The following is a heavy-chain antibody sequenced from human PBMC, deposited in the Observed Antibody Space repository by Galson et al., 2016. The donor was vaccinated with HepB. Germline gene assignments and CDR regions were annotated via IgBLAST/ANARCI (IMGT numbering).Heavy chain of an antibody. CDR3: ARELVRSAFDL. J-gene: IGHJ3*01. CDR2: ISRSVSTI. D-gene: IGHD6-6*01. V-gene: IGHV3-48*02. Sequence: SLRLSCAGSGFTFSRSGLNWVRQAPGKGLQWVSYISRSVSTIYYADSVKGRFTISRDNAKNSVYLEMHSLRDDDTAVYYCARELVRSAFDLWGQGTMVTVSS. CDR1: GFTFSRSG.